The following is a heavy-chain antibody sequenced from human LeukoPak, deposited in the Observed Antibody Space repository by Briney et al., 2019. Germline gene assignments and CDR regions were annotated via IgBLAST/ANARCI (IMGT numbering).Heavy chain of an antibody. V-gene: IGHV3-23*01. Sequence: GGSLRLSCAASGFIFSSCAMSWVRQAPGKGLEWFSSISGRGGNTYTTDSVKGRFTISRDNSKTTLYLQMNSLRAEDTAVYYCAKDEMATIRSEYDYWGQGTLVTVSS. CDR2: ISGRGGNT. D-gene: IGHD5-24*01. J-gene: IGHJ4*02. CDR1: GFIFSSCA. CDR3: AKDEMATIRSEYDY.